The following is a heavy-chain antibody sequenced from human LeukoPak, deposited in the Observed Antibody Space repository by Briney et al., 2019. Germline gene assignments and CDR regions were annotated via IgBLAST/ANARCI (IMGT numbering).Heavy chain of an antibody. D-gene: IGHD3-10*02. J-gene: IGHJ6*04. CDR3: AELGITMIGGV. CDR2: LTYSGGST. V-gene: IGHV3-23*01. CDR1: GFTFSRYG. Sequence: GGTLRLSCAASGFTFSRYGMTWVRQAPGMGLEWVSALTYSGGSTYYAASVKGRFTISRDNSKNTLYLQMNSLRAEDTAVYYCAELGITMIGGVWGKGTTVTISS.